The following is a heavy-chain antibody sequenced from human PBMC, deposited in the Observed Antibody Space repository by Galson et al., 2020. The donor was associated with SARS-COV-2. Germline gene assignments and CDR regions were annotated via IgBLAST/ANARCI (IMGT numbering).Heavy chain of an antibody. J-gene: IGHJ6*02. V-gene: IGHV2-5*01. CDR3: SHSEGHDYNYCFAMDV. CDR2: IYWNDDK. Sequence: SGPTLVKPTQTLTLTCTVSGFSLSTSGVGVGWIRQPPGKALEWLALIYWNDDKRYSPSLKGRLTITKDTSKNQVVFTMTNMDPLDTATYYCSHSEGHDYNYCFAMDVWGQGTTVTVSS. CDR1: GFSLSTSGVG.